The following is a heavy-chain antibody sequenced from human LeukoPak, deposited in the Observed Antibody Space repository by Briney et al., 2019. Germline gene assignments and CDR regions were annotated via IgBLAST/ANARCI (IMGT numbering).Heavy chain of an antibody. CDR3: ARATGTWGHDGFDI. CDR1: GYTFMSHG. Sequence: ASVKVSCKAYGYTFMSHGISWVRQAPGQGLEWMGWISGSSSNTNYAQRLQGRVTMTTDTSTTTAYMELRSLRSDDTAVYYCARATGTWGHDGFDIWDQGTMVTVSS. D-gene: IGHD3-16*01. J-gene: IGHJ3*02. CDR2: ISGSSSNT. V-gene: IGHV1-18*01.